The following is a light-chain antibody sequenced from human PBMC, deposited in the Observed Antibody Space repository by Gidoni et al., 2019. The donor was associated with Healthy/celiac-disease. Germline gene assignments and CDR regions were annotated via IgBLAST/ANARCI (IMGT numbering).Light chain of an antibody. V-gene: IGKV3-20*01. CDR3: QQYGSSLFT. J-gene: IGKJ3*01. CDR1: QSVSSSY. Sequence: LSCRASQSVSSSYLAWYQQKPGQAPRLLIYGASSRATGIPDRFSGSGSGTDFTLTISRLEPEDFAVYYCQQYGSSLFTFGPGTKVEIK. CDR2: GAS.